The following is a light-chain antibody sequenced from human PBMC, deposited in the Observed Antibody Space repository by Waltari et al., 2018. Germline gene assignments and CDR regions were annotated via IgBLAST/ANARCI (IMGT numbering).Light chain of an antibody. CDR3: QVWDANTDPGV. CDR1: NLESKS. J-gene: IGLJ1*01. CDR2: YDN. Sequence: SYVLTQPPSVSVAPGETARITCGGNNLESKSEHWYRQRPGQAPVVVISYDNDRAAGIPERFSGSNSGNTATLTISRVEAGDEADYYCQVWDANTDPGVFGTGTEVTVL. V-gene: IGLV3-21*01.